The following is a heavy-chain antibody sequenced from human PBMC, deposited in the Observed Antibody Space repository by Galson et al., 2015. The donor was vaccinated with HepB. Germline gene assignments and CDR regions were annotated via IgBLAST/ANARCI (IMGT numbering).Heavy chain of an antibody. D-gene: IGHD4-11*01. V-gene: IGHV1-18*01. CDR1: GYTFTSYG. J-gene: IGHJ4*02. Sequence: SVKVSCKASGYTFTSYGISWVRQAPGQGLEWIGWISAYNGNTNYAQKLQGRVTMTTDTSTSTAYMELRSLRSDDTAVYYCARVWVVGVTTLPSYWGQGTLVTVSS. CDR2: ISAYNGNT. CDR3: ARVWVVGVTTLPSY.